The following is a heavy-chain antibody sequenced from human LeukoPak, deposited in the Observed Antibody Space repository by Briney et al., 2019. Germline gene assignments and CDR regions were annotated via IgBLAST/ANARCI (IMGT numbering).Heavy chain of an antibody. V-gene: IGHV3-30*18. D-gene: IGHD3-16*01. CDR2: ISYDGSKK. Sequence: PGGSLRLSCAASGFTFSSYGMHWVRQAPGKGLEWVAVISYDGSKKYYADSVKGRFTISRDNAKNTLSLKMASPRAADTAVYYCAKANYDYVWGSWGYSYYYYMYVWGKGTTVTVSS. J-gene: IGHJ6*03. CDR1: GFTFSSYG. CDR3: AKANYDYVWGSWGYSYYYYMYV.